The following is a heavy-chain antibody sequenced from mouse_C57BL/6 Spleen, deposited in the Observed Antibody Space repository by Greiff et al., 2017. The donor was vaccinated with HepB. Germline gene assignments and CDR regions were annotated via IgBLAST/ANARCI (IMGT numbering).Heavy chain of an antibody. Sequence: QVHVKQPGAELVKPGASVKLSCKASGYTFTSYWMHWVKQRPGRGLEWIGRIDPNSGGTKYNEKFKSKATLTVDKPSSTAYMQLSSLTSEDSAVYYCARWATTVVALDYWGQGTTLTVSS. V-gene: IGHV1-72*01. CDR2: IDPNSGGT. J-gene: IGHJ2*01. CDR1: GYTFTSYW. D-gene: IGHD1-1*01. CDR3: ARWATTVVALDY.